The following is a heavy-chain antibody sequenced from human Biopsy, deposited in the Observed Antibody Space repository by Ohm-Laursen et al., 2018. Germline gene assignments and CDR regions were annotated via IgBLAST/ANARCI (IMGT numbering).Heavy chain of an antibody. V-gene: IGHV3-11*04. CDR2: IRSRGITA. J-gene: IGHJ4*02. Sequence: SLRLSCAASRFTFSDYFMSWIRQAPGKGLEWVSSIRSRGITAPSADSVKGRFTISRDNAKNSLYLQMNSLRDEDTAVYYCVGGGKDRPFDYWGQGSLVTVSS. D-gene: IGHD4-23*01. CDR1: RFTFSDYF. CDR3: VGGGKDRPFDY.